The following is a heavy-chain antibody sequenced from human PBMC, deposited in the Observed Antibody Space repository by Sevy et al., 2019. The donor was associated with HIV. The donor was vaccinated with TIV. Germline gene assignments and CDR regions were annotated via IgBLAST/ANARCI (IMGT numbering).Heavy chain of an antibody. CDR1: GFTVSTYA. V-gene: IGHV3-23*01. D-gene: IGHD5-18*01. CDR2: ITGGGDST. CDR3: AAGDTAMVTVLDY. J-gene: IGHJ4*02. Sequence: GGSLRLSCAASGFTVSTYAINWVRQAPGEGLEWISAITGGGDSTYYADSVKGRFTISSDNSKNVVYLQMNSLRAEDTAVYYCAAGDTAMVTVLDYWGQGTLVTVSS.